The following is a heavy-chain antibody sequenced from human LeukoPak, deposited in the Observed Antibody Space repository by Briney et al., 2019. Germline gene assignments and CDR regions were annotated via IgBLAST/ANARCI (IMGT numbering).Heavy chain of an antibody. CDR2: ISYDGSNK. CDR3: AKDGGSSGSRFDP. V-gene: IGHV3-30*18. J-gene: IGHJ5*02. CDR1: GFTFSSYG. Sequence: GGSLRLSCAASGFTFSSYGMHWVRQAPGKGLEWLAVISYDGSNKYYADSVKGRFTISRDNSKNTLYLQMNSLRAEDTAVYYCAKDGGSSGSRFDPWGQGTLVTVSS. D-gene: IGHD2-15*01.